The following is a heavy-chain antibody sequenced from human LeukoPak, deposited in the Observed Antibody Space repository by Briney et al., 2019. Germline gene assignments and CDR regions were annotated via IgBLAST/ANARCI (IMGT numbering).Heavy chain of an antibody. CDR1: GFTFSSYA. J-gene: IGHJ4*02. D-gene: IGHD1-14*01. CDR3: ARGRSETFDY. Sequence: GGSLRLSCAASGFTFSSYAMSWVRQAPGKGLEWVSAISGSGGSTYYADSVKGRFTISRDNAKNSLYLQMNSLRAEDTAVYYCARGRSETFDYWGQGTLVTVSS. CDR2: ISGSGGST. V-gene: IGHV3-23*01.